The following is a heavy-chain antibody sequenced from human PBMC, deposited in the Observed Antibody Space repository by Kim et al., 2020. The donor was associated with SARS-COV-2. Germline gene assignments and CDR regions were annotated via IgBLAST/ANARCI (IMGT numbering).Heavy chain of an antibody. CDR2: IYYSGST. J-gene: IGHJ5*02. V-gene: IGHV4-59*01. CDR1: GGSISSYY. D-gene: IGHD6-13*01. CDR3: ARSYIAAAGTAYNWFDP. Sequence: SETLSLTCTVSGGSISSYYWSWIRQPPGKGLEWIGYIYYSGSTNYNPSLKSRVTISVDTSKNQFSLKLSSVTAADTAVYYCARSYIAAAGTAYNWFDPWG.